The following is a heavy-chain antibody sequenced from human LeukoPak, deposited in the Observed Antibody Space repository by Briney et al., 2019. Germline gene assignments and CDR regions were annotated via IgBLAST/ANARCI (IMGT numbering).Heavy chain of an antibody. Sequence: ASVKVSCKTSGYTFTSHGISWVRQAPGEGLEWMGWISANNGDTNYAQKMQGRLTMTTDTSTSTAYMELRSLSYDDTATYYCARDLPTVIADYWGQGTLVTVSS. CDR3: ARDLPTVIADY. CDR1: GYTFTSHG. J-gene: IGHJ4*02. V-gene: IGHV1-18*01. CDR2: ISANNGDT. D-gene: IGHD4-11*01.